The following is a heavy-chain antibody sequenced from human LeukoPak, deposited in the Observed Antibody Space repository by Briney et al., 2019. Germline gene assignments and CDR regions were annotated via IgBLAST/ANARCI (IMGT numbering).Heavy chain of an antibody. D-gene: IGHD2-15*01. CDR1: VYIFTRYY. J-gene: IGHJ6*03. CDR2: IYPISGGT. Sequence: ASVKVSCKASVYIFTRYYMHWVREAPGQGLEWMGGIYPISGGTRYPQKFQGRITMTRDTAISTGHMELSGLRSEDTALYYCARDGGSWRSRYYYYYMDVWGKGSTVTVSS. CDR3: ARDGGSWRSRYYYYYMDV. V-gene: IGHV1-2*02.